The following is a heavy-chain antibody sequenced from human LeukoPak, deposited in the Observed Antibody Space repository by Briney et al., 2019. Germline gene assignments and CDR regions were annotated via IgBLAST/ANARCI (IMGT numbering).Heavy chain of an antibody. V-gene: IGHV3-23*01. D-gene: IGHD1-26*01. CDR1: GFTFSNYG. J-gene: IGHJ4*02. CDR2: IRSSGDST. Sequence: GGSLRLSCAASGFTFSNYGMSWVRQAPGKGLEWVSSIRSSGDSTYYADSVKGRFTISRDNSKNTLYLQMNSLRVEDTAVYYCARDQGGSYSYWGQGTLVTVSS. CDR3: ARDQGGSYSY.